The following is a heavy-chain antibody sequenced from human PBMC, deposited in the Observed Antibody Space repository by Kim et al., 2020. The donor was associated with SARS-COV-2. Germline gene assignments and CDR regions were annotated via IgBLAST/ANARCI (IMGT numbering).Heavy chain of an antibody. Sequence: GGSLRLSCAASGFTFSTYWMTWVRQAPGKGLEWVANINQDGNEKYHVDSVRGRLTISRDNAENTLYLQMNSLRADDTAVYYCARDPGYSGSGRVNYFDYWGQGTLVTVSS. CDR2: INQDGNEK. CDR3: ARDPGYSGSGRVNYFDY. CDR1: GFTFSTYW. D-gene: IGHD3-10*01. V-gene: IGHV3-7*01. J-gene: IGHJ4*02.